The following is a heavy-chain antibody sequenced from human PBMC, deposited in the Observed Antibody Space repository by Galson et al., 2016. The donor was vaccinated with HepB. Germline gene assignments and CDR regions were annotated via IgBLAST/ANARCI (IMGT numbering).Heavy chain of an antibody. Sequence: SLRLSCAASGFTFSMYWMSWVRQAPGKGLEWVANIKQGGSEKYYVESVRGRFTISRDNAKNSLSLQMNSLRAEDTAVYYCARDRRGSGWYIDYWGQGTLVTVSS. CDR2: IKQGGSEK. V-gene: IGHV3-7*01. D-gene: IGHD6-19*01. CDR3: ARDRRGSGWYIDY. J-gene: IGHJ4*02. CDR1: GFTFSMYW.